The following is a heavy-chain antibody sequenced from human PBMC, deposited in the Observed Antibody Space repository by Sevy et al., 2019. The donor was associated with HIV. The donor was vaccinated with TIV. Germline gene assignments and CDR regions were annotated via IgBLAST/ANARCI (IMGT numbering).Heavy chain of an antibody. J-gene: IGHJ6*02. D-gene: IGHD5-12*01. Sequence: GGSLRLSCAASGFTFSTYSMNWVRQGPGKGLEWVSSISSSSNYIYYAGSVKGRLTISRDNAKNSVCLQMNSLRAEDTAVYYCARDQKGQYSAYDGAGYYGMDVWGQGTTVTVSS. CDR2: ISSSSNYI. V-gene: IGHV3-21*01. CDR1: GFTFSTYS. CDR3: ARDQKGQYSAYDGAGYYGMDV.